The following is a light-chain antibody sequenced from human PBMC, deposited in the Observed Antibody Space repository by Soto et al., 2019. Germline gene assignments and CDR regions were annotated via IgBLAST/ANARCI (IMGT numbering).Light chain of an antibody. V-gene: IGLV2-11*01. Sequence: QSALTQPRSVSGSPGQSVTISCTGTSSDVDDYNYVSWYQQHPGKAPKLMIYDVSKRPSGVPGRFSGSKSGNTASLTISGLQVEDEADYYCCSYAGTYTVMFGGGTKVTVL. CDR2: DVS. CDR3: CSYAGTYTVM. J-gene: IGLJ3*02. CDR1: SSDVDDYNY.